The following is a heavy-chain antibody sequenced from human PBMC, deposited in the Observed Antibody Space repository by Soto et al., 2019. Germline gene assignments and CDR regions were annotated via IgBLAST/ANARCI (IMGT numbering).Heavy chain of an antibody. Sequence: PSETLSLTCSVSGGSISYTGNYWGWFRQHPGKGLEWVGGIFYTGTTYYSPSLKDRVTISVDTSKNSFSLNLTSVTAADTAVYFCARLVVVPPVANAWGRGTLVTVSS. J-gene: IGHJ5*02. CDR3: ARLVVVPPVANA. CDR2: IFYTGTT. D-gene: IGHD2-15*01. CDR1: GGSISYTGNY. V-gene: IGHV4-39*02.